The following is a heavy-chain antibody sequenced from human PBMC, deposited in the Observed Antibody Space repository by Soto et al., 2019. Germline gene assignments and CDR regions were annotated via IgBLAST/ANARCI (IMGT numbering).Heavy chain of an antibody. Sequence: PWETLSLTCTVSGGSIRSYYWSWIRRPPGKGLEWMGYIYYSGSTNYNPSLKSRVTISVDTSKNQFSLKLSSVTAAHPAVYYCARLYDSSGYSSVGLDSWGQGTLAPVSP. CDR1: GGSIRSYY. J-gene: IGHJ4*02. V-gene: IGHV4-59*01. D-gene: IGHD3-22*01. CDR2: IYYSGST. CDR3: ARLYDSSGYSSVGLDS.